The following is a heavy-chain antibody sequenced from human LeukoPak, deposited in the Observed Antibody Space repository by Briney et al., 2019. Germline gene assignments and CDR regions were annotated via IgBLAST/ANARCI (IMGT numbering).Heavy chain of an antibody. V-gene: IGHV3-30-3*01. D-gene: IGHD5-12*01. CDR2: ISYDGSNK. Sequence: GGSLRLSCAASGFTFSSYAMHWVRQAPGKGLEWVAVISYDGSNKYYADSVKGRSTISRDNSKNALYLQMNSLRADDTAVYYCASGMVAKILGYFDYWGQGTLVTVSS. CDR1: GFTFSSYA. CDR3: ASGMVAKILGYFDY. J-gene: IGHJ4*02.